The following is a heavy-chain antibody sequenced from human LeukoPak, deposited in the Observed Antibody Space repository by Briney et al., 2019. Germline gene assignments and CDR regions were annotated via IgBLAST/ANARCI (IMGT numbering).Heavy chain of an antibody. J-gene: IGHJ4*02. CDR2: ISAYNGNT. Sequence: ASVKVSCTASGYTFTSYGISWVRQAPGQGLEWMGWISAYNGNTNYAQKVQGRVTMTTDTSTSTAYMELRSLRSDDTAVYYCARPIKTYSSGAEHYWGQGTLVTVSS. V-gene: IGHV1-18*01. D-gene: IGHD6-19*01. CDR3: ARPIKTYSSGAEHY. CDR1: GYTFTSYG.